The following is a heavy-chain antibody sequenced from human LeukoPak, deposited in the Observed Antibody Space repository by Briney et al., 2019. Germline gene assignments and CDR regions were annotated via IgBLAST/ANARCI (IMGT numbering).Heavy chain of an antibody. CDR3: ARQSGTAKIPDY. V-gene: IGHV4-39*01. CDR2: IYYSGST. CDR1: GGSITSSSYY. J-gene: IGHJ4*02. D-gene: IGHD1-1*01. Sequence: SETPSLTCTVSGGSITSSSYYSGWIRQPPGKGLEWIGSIYYSGSTYYHPSLKSRVTISVDTSKNQFSLKLSSVTAADTAVYYCARQSGTAKIPDYWGQGTLVTVSS.